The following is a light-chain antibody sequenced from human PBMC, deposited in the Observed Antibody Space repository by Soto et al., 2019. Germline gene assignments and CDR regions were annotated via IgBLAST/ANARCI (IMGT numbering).Light chain of an antibody. CDR2: DAS. J-gene: IGKJ1*01. V-gene: IGKV3-11*01. CDR3: QQGSKWRT. Sequence: EIVLTQSPATLSLSPGERATLSFRASRSVSSYLAWYQQKPGQAPRLLIYDASKRATGIPARFSGSGFGTDYTLTISSLEPEDFALYYCQQGSKWRTFGQGTKVDIK. CDR1: RSVSSY.